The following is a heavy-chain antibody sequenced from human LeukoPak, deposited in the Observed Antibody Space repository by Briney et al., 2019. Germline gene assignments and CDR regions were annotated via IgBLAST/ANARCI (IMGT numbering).Heavy chain of an antibody. CDR1: GFTCSSYA. V-gene: IGHV3-23*01. CDR2: ISGSGGST. J-gene: IGHJ2*01. CDR3: AKGANYYNSSGYLGWYFDL. Sequence: PGGSLRLSCAASGFTCSSYAMSWVRQAPGKGLEWVSAISGSGGSTYYADSVKGRFTISRDNSKNTLYLQMNSLRDEDTAVYYCAKGANYYNSSGYLGWYFDLWGRGTLVTVSS. D-gene: IGHD3-22*01.